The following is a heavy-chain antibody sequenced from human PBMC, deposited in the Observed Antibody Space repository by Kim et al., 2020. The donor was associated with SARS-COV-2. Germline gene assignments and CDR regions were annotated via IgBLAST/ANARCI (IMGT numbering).Heavy chain of an antibody. D-gene: IGHD3-10*01. Sequence: DTVKGQFTISRDNAKNSLYLQMNSLRAEDTAVYYGARVSGSLGYYYGMDVWGQGTTVTVSS. V-gene: IGHV3-11*01. J-gene: IGHJ6*02. CDR3: ARVSGSLGYYYGMDV.